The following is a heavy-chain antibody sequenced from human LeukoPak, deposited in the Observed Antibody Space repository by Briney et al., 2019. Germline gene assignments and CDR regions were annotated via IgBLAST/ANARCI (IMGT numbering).Heavy chain of an antibody. J-gene: IGHJ4*02. CDR2: IYHSGST. V-gene: IGHV4-4*02. D-gene: IGHD4-17*01. CDR1: GGSISSSNW. CDR3: ALLTVTTFYFDY. Sequence: SGTLSLTCAVSGGSISSSNWWSWVRQPPGEGLEWIGEIYHSGSTNYNPSLKSRVTISVDKSKNQFSLKLSSVTAADTAVYFCALLTVTTFYFDYWGQETLVTVSS.